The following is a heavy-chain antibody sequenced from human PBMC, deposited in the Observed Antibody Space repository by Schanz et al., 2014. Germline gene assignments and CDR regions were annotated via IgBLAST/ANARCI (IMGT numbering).Heavy chain of an antibody. CDR1: GGSFSGYY. V-gene: IGHV4-34*01. CDR2: SYHTGST. Sequence: QVQLQQWGAGLLKPSETLSLTCGVFGGSFSGYYWSWIRQPPGKGLEWIGHSYHTGSTNYNPSLKSRVTIAGDTSKNQFSLKLSSVTAADTAVDYCARGNNVDCSDAYFNYYDYYMDVWGKGPAVIVSS. J-gene: IGHJ6*03. D-gene: IGHD4-17*01. CDR3: ARGNNVDCSDAYFNYYDYYMDV.